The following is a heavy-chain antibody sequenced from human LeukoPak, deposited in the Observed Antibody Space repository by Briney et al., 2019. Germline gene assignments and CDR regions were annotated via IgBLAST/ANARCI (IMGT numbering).Heavy chain of an antibody. CDR2: ISSSSSYI. Sequence: GGSLRLSCEASGFTFSSYSMNWVRQAPGKGLEWVSSISSSSSYIYYADSVKGRFTISRDNAKNSLYLQMNSLRAEDTAVYYCASAPYSGSFHFDYWGQGTLVTVSS. J-gene: IGHJ4*02. CDR3: ASAPYSGSFHFDY. CDR1: GFTFSSYS. D-gene: IGHD1-26*01. V-gene: IGHV3-21*01.